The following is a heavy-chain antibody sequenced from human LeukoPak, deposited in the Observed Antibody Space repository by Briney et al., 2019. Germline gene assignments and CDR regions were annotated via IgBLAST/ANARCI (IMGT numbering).Heavy chain of an antibody. V-gene: IGHV1-18*01. D-gene: IGHD2-2*01. CDR1: GYTFTSYG. CDR3: ARGPPVVVPAAVDY. Sequence: ASVKVSCKASGYTFTSYGISWVRQAPGQGLEWMGWISAYNGNTNYAQKLQGRVTMTTDTSTSTAYMELRSLRSDDTAAYYCARGPPVVVPAAVDYWGQGTLVTVSS. J-gene: IGHJ4*02. CDR2: ISAYNGNT.